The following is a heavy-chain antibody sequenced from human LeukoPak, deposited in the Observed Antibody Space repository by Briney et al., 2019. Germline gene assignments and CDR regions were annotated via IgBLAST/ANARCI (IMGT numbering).Heavy chain of an antibody. Sequence: PGGSLRLSCAASGFTFSSYGMHWVRQAPGKGLEWVAVISYDGNDKYYADSVKGRFTISRDNSKNTLYVQMNSLRPEDTAVYYCAKESIVYYYYYMDAWGKGTTVTVSS. J-gene: IGHJ6*03. V-gene: IGHV3-30*18. CDR2: ISYDGNDK. D-gene: IGHD3-16*02. CDR3: AKESIVYYYYYMDA. CDR1: GFTFSSYG.